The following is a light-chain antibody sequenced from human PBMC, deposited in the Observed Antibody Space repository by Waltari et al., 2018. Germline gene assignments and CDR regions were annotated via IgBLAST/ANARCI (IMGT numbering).Light chain of an antibody. V-gene: IGKV4-1*01. CDR3: QQYYSTPNT. Sequence: DIVMTQSPDSLGASLGERATINCKSSQSVLHTNNKDYLAWYQQKPGQPPKLLIYWASTREFGVPDRFSGSGSGTSFTLTISSLQAEDVAVYYCQQYYSTPNTFGQGTKLEIK. CDR1: QSVLHTNNKDY. J-gene: IGKJ2*01. CDR2: WAS.